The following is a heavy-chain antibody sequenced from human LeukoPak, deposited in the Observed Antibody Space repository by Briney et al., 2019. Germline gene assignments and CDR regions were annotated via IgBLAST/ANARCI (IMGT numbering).Heavy chain of an antibody. V-gene: IGHV3-30*14. Sequence: GTSLRLSCAASGFTFSSYAMHWVRQAPGKGLEWVAVISYDGGNKYYADSVKGRFTISRDNSKNTLYLQMSSLRVEDTAVYYCVKALLKYAYFDAFDIWGQGTMVTVSS. D-gene: IGHD2-21*01. CDR3: VKALLKYAYFDAFDI. CDR1: GFTFSSYA. CDR2: ISYDGGNK. J-gene: IGHJ3*02.